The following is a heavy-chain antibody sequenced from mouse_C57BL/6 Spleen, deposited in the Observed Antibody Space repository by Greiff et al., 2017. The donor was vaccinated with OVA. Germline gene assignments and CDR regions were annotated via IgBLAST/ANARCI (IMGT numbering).Heavy chain of an antibody. CDR3: AREGTSGFAY. V-gene: IGHV1-22*01. CDR1: GYTFTDYN. D-gene: IGHD3-3*01. J-gene: IGHJ3*01. CDR2: INPNNGGT. Sequence: VQLQQSGPELVKPGASVKMSCKASGYTFTDYNMHWVKQSNGKSLEWMGYINPNNGGTSYNKKFKGKATLTVNKSSSTAYMELRSLTSEDSAVYYCAREGTSGFAYWGQGTLVTVSA.